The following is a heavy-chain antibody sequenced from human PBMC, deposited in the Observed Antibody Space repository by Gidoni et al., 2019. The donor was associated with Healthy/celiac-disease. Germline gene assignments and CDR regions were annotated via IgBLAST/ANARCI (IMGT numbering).Heavy chain of an antibody. CDR3: ARGATALASRCNWIDA. J-gene: IGHJ5*02. D-gene: IGHD4-4*01. V-gene: IGHV3-23*01. Sequence: GRQAPGEGLARVSAISGSGGTIYYADSVKGRLTISRDNAKNTLYLQMSSLRAEDTAVYYCARGATALASRCNWIDAWGKGTTVTVSS. CDR2: ISGSGGTI.